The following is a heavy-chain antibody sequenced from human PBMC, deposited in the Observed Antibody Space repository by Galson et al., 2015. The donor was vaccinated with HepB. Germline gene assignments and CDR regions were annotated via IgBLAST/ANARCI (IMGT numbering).Heavy chain of an antibody. Sequence: SLRLSCAASGFTFTNAWMNWLRQAPGKGLEWVGLIKSKTDGETTDYGAPVKGRFAISRDDSKNTLYLQMNSPKTEDTAIYFCTTTLHYDFGSGSVSLDYWGQGALVTVSS. CDR2: IKSKTDGETT. CDR1: GFTFTNAW. J-gene: IGHJ4*02. V-gene: IGHV3-15*07. CDR3: TTTLHYDFGSGSVSLDY. D-gene: IGHD3-3*01.